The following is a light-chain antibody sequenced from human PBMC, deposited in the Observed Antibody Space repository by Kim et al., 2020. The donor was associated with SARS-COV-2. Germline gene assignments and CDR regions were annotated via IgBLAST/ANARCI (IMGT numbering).Light chain of an antibody. J-gene: IGLJ3*02. CDR2: RNN. V-gene: IGLV10-54*04. Sequence: TPTRPWTGNSNNVAYQGATWLQQHPGHPPKPLVDRNNNRPSGISERFSASRSGNTASLPITGLQPEDEADYFCSAWDANLSAWVFGGGTQLTVL. CDR3: SAWDANLSAWV. CDR1: SNNVAYQG.